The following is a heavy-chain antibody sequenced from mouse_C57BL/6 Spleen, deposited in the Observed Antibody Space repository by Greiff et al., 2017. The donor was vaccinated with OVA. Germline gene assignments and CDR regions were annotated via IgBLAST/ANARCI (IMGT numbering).Heavy chain of an antibody. Sequence: QDQLQQSGAELVRPGASVTLSCKASGYTFTDYEMHWVKQTPVHGLEWIGAIDPETGGTAYNQKFKGKAILTADKSSSTAYMELRSLTSEDSAVYYCTRGRGGNYFDYWGQGTTLTVSS. D-gene: IGHD1-1*02. V-gene: IGHV1-15*01. CDR1: GYTFTDYE. J-gene: IGHJ2*01. CDR3: TRGRGGNYFDY. CDR2: IDPETGGT.